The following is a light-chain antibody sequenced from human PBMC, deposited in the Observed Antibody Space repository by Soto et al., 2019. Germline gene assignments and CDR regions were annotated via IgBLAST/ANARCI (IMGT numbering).Light chain of an antibody. CDR1: QRISND. V-gene: IGKV3-15*01. CDR2: DAS. CDR3: QHYDSLPIT. Sequence: THSPATLSVSPGERFILSCRSSQRISNDLAWYQQKAGQAPRLLIYDASTRATGIPARFSGSGSGTEFTLTISSLQSEDFAVFYCQHYDSLPITFGQGTRLEIK. J-gene: IGKJ5*01.